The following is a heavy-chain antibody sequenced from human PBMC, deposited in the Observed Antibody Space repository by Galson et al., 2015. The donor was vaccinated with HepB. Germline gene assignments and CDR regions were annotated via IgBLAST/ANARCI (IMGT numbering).Heavy chain of an antibody. CDR2: ISSSSSYI. V-gene: IGHV3-21*01. CDR3: ARDLAGMGWYHFDY. J-gene: IGHJ4*02. D-gene: IGHD6-19*01. Sequence: SLRLSCAASGFTFSSYSMNWVRQAPGKGLEWVSSISSSSSYIYYADSVKGRFTISRDNAKNSLYLQMSSLRAEDTAVYYCARDLAGMGWYHFDYWGQGTLVTVSS. CDR1: GFTFSSYS.